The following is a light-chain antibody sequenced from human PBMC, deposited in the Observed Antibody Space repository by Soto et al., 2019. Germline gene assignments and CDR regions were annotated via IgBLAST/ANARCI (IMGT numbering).Light chain of an antibody. CDR2: TAS. Sequence: EIQMTQAPSTLSDYVGDRFTPTCRASQSISSYLNWYQQKPGKAPKLLIYTASSLQSGVPSRFSGSGSGTDFTLTISRLQPEDFATYYCQQSYSTPVTCGQGTAWRL. V-gene: IGKV1-39*01. CDR1: QSISSY. J-gene: IGKJ5*01. CDR3: QQSYSTPVT.